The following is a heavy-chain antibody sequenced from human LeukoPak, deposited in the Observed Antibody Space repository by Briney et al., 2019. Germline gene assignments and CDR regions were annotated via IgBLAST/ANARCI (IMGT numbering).Heavy chain of an antibody. Sequence: GGSLRLTCAASGFTVSSNYMNWVRQAPGKGLEWVSVIYTGGSTYYADSVKGRFTISRDNSKNTLYLQMNSLRAEDTAVYYCARVPTGTLSYYGMDVWGQGTTVTVSS. J-gene: IGHJ6*02. D-gene: IGHD1-7*01. CDR3: ARVPTGTLSYYGMDV. CDR2: IYTGGST. V-gene: IGHV3-53*01. CDR1: GFTVSSNY.